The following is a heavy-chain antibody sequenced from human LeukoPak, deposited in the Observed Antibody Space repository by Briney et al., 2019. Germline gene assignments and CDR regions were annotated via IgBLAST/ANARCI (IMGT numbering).Heavy chain of an antibody. V-gene: IGHV4-34*01. D-gene: IGHD1-1*01. J-gene: IGHJ4*02. CDR3: ARSPMYRFDY. CDR2: INHSGST. CDR1: GGSFSGYY. Sequence: SETLSLTCAVYGGSFSGYYWSWIRQPPGKGLEWIGEINHSGSTNYNPSLKSRVTISVDTSKNQFSLKLSSVTAADTAVFYCARSPMYRFDYWGQGTLVTVSS.